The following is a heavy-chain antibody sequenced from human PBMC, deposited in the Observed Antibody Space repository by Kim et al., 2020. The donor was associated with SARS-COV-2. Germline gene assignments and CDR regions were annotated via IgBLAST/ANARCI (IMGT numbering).Heavy chain of an antibody. J-gene: IGHJ4*02. CDR2: IYTSGST. V-gene: IGHV4-61*02. CDR1: GGSISSGSYY. D-gene: IGHD5-12*01. Sequence: SETLSLTCTVSGGSISSGSYYWSWIRQPAGKGLEWIGRIYTSGSTNYNPSLKSRVTISVDTSKNQFSLKLSSVTAADTAVYYCAREPPVRVESVYSGYDDSGLFDYWGQGTLVTVSS. CDR3: AREPPVRVESVYSGYDDSGLFDY.